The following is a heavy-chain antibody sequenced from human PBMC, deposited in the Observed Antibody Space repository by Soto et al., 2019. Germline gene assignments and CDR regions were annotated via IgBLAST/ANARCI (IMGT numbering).Heavy chain of an antibody. CDR2: IYYSGST. CDR3: ARHLGEGYFDY. CDR1: GDSISSSTYF. J-gene: IGHJ4*02. Sequence: QLQLQESGPGLVKPSETLSLTCTVSGDSISSSTYFWGWVRQPPGKGLEWIGSIYYSGSTYYNPSLTRRXTXSXHTSKNHFSLKLSSVTAADTAVYYCARHLGEGYFDYWGQGTLVTVSS. V-gene: IGHV4-39*01.